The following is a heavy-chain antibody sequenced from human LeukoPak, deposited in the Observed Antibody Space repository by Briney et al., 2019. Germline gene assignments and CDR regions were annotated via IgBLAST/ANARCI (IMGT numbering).Heavy chain of an antibody. CDR3: ARGRYTFDY. D-gene: IGHD1-1*01. CDR1: GGSVSSGSYY. V-gene: IGHV4-61*01. Sequence: SETLSLTCTVSGGSVSSGSYYWTWIRQPPGKGLELIGYIYYSESTNYNPSLKSRVTISLDTSNNQFSLQLSSVTAADTAVYYCARGRYTFDYWGQGTLVTVSS. J-gene: IGHJ4*02. CDR2: IYYSEST.